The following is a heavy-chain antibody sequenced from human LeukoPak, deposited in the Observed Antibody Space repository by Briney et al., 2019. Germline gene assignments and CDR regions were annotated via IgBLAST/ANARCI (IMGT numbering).Heavy chain of an antibody. CDR2: IYSGGGT. CDR3: ARGAIYGDQGY. Sequence: QPGGSLRLSCAASGFTVTNNYMSWVRQAPGKGLEWVSVIYSGGGTYYTDSVKGRFSISRDNSKNTLYLQMNSLRAEDTAVYYCARGAIYGDQGYWGQGTLVTVSS. V-gene: IGHV3-53*01. D-gene: IGHD3-3*01. J-gene: IGHJ4*02. CDR1: GFTVTNNY.